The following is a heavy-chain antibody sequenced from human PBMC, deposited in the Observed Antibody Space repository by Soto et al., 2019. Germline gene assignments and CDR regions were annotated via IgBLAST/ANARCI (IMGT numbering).Heavy chain of an antibody. Sequence: EVQLLESGGGLVQPGGSLRLSCAASGFTFSSYAMSWVRQAPGKGLEWVSAISGSGGSTYYADSVKGRFTISRDNSKNTRYRQMNSLRAEATAVYYCAKVGGYYEGSGREHYYYGGDVGGQGTTVTGFS. J-gene: IGHJ6*02. V-gene: IGHV3-23*01. CDR3: AKVGGYYEGSGREHYYYGGDV. D-gene: IGHD3-22*01. CDR2: ISGSGGST. CDR1: GFTFSSYA.